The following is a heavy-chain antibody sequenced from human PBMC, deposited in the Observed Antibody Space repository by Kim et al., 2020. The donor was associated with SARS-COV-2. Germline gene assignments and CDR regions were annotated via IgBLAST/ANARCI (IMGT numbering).Heavy chain of an antibody. CDR1: GGSISSYY. CDR3: ARKAYYYDSSGPDAFDI. Sequence: SETLSLTCTVSGGSISSYYWSWIRQPPGKGLEWIGYIYYSGSTNYNPSLKSRVTISVDTSKNQFSLKLSSVTAADTAVYYCARKAYYYDSSGPDAFDIWGQGTMVTVSS. D-gene: IGHD3-22*01. CDR2: IYYSGST. J-gene: IGHJ3*02. V-gene: IGHV4-59*01.